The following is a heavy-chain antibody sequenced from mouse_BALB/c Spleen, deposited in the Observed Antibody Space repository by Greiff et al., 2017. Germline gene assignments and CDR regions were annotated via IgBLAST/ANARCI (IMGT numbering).Heavy chain of an antibody. CDR3: AREGTTAFDY. CDR2: IAPGSGST. V-gene: IGHV1S41*01. D-gene: IGHD1-2*01. J-gene: IGHJ2*01. Sequence: DLVKPGASVKLSCKASGYTFTSYCINWIKQRPGQGLEWIGRIAPGSGSTYYNDMFKGKATLTVDTTSSTAYIQLSSLSSEDSAVYCCAREGTTAFDYWGQGTTLTVSS. CDR1: GYTFTSYC.